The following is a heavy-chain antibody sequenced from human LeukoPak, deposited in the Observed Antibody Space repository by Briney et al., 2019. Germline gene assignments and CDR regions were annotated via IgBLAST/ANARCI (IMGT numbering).Heavy chain of an antibody. V-gene: IGHV3-15*01. CDR3: TTDFVEKRTSPGVLIDY. Sequence: KSGGSLRLSCAASGFTFSNAWMSWVRQAPGKGLEWVGRIKSKTDGGTTDYAAPVKGRFTISRDDSKNTLYLQMNSLKTEDTAVYYCTTDFVEKRTSPGVLIDYWGQGTLVTASS. CDR1: GFTFSNAW. J-gene: IGHJ4*02. D-gene: IGHD1-1*01. CDR2: IKSKTDGGTT.